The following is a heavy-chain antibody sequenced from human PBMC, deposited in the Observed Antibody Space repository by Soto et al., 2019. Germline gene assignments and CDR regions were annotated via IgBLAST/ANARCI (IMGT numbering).Heavy chain of an antibody. V-gene: IGHV3-66*01. D-gene: IGHD1-26*01. Sequence: EVQLVESGGGLVQPGGSLRLSCAAAGCTVSNNYMTWVRQSLGKELEWVSNMYSGGETYYTDSVKGRFTISRDSSTNTLAFQIDKVRAKDPAVCSCASDPGVNWDWGKGTTVTVSS. CDR3: ASDPGVNWD. CDR1: GCTVSNNY. J-gene: IGHJ6*04. CDR2: MYSGGET.